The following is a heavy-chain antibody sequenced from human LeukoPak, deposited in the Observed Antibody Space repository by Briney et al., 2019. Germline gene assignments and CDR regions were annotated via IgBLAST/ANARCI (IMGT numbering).Heavy chain of an antibody. CDR1: GGSFSGYY. V-gene: IGHV4-59*01. Sequence: PSETLSLTCAVYGGSFSGYYWSWIRQPPGKGLEWTGYIYYSGSTNYNPSLKSRVTISVDTSKNQFSLKLSSVTAADTAVYYCARVRYFDRVLGYWGQGTLVTVSS. J-gene: IGHJ4*02. D-gene: IGHD3-9*01. CDR3: ARVRYFDRVLGY. CDR2: IYYSGST.